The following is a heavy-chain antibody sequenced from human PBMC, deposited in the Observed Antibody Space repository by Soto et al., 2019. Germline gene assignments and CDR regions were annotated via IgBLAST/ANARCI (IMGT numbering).Heavy chain of an antibody. CDR3: ARGYCSSTSCSNWFDP. Sequence: SGPTLVNPTQTLTLTCTFSGFSLSTSGMRVSWIRQPPGKALEWLARIDWDDDKFYSTSLKTRLTISKDTSKNQVVLTMTNMDPVGTATYYCARGYCSSTSCSNWFDPWGQGTLVTVSS. V-gene: IGHV2-70*04. J-gene: IGHJ5*02. CDR2: IDWDDDK. CDR1: GFSLSTSGMR. D-gene: IGHD2-2*01.